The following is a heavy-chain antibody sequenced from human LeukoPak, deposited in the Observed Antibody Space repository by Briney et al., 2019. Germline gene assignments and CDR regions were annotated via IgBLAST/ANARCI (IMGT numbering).Heavy chain of an antibody. CDR2: IKEDGGEK. CDR3: AKIRGASSWFDT. CDR1: GFTFSTYW. D-gene: IGHD4-17*01. Sequence: PGGSLRLSCAASGFTFSTYWLGWVRQAPGKKLEWVANIKEDGGEKYYVDSVKGRFTISRDNAKNSLYLQMNSLRAEDTAMYYCAKIRGASSWFDTWGQGTLVTVSS. V-gene: IGHV3-7*01. J-gene: IGHJ5*02.